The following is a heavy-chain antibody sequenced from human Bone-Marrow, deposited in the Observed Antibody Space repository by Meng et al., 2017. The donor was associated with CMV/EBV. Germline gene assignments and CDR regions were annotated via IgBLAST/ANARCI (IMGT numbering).Heavy chain of an antibody. Sequence: GESLKISCVVPGLIVSSSYMSWVRQAPGKGLEWVSVIYDGERTYYADSVKGRFTIPGDTSKNTVYLQMNSLRREDTGVYYGARGDHGWYRYGMDICGEGTTVTVSS. D-gene: IGHD6-19*01. V-gene: IGHV3-66*02. J-gene: IGHJ6*01. CDR3: ARGDHGWYRYGMDI. CDR1: GLIVSSSY. CDR2: IYDGERT.